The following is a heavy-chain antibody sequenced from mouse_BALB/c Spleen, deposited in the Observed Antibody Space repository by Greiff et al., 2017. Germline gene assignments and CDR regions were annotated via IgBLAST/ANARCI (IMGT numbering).Heavy chain of an antibody. CDR2: ISYSGST. V-gene: IGHV3-2*02. CDR1: GYSITSDYA. D-gene: IGHD3-2*01. J-gene: IGHJ4*01. CDR3: ARDRYYYAMDY. Sequence: EVQRVESGPGLVKPSQSLSLTCTVTGYSITSDYAWNWIRQFPGNKLEWMGYISYSGSTSYNPSLKSRISITRDTSKNQFFLQLNSVTTEDTATYYCARDRYYYAMDYWGQGTSVTVSS.